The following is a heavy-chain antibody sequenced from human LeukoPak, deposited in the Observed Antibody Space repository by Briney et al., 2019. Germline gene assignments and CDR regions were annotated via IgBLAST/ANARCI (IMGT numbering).Heavy chain of an antibody. V-gene: IGHV1-69*13. CDR3: ARDLRAAFGIAAAGTPYFSLGYYYGMDV. J-gene: IGHJ6*02. CDR1: GGTFSSYA. Sequence: SVKVSCKASGGTFSSYAISWVRQAPGQGLEWMGGIIPIFGTANYAQKFQGRVTITADESTSTAYMELSSLRSEDTAVYYCARDLRAAFGIAAAGTPYFSLGYYYGMDVWGQGTTVTVSS. D-gene: IGHD6-13*01. CDR2: IIPIFGTA.